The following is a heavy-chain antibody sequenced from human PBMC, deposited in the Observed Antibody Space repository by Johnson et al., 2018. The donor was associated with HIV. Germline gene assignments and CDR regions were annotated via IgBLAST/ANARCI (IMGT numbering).Heavy chain of an antibody. CDR3: ARERPRDAFDV. CDR2: INQDGSEK. CDR1: GFTFSNYW. V-gene: IGHV3-7*05. Sequence: EVQLVESGGGLVQPGGSLRLSCAASGFTFSNYWMSWVRQAPGKGLEWVANINQDGSEKYYVDSVKGRFTISRDNAKNSLDLQMNSLRAEDTAVYYCARERPRDAFDVWGQGTVVIVSS. J-gene: IGHJ3*01.